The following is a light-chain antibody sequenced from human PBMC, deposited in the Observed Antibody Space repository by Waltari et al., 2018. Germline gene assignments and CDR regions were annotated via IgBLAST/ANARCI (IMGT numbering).Light chain of an antibody. CDR3: QQRRNLPLT. CDR1: VLPS. V-gene: IGKV3-11*01. CDR2: PAS. J-gene: IGKJ4*01. Sequence: VLPSFSSYHHRPRPSPILLIYPASYSATAIPSRFSGSCSETDFTLTIRSLQPEDFAFYYCQQRRNLPLTFGRGT.